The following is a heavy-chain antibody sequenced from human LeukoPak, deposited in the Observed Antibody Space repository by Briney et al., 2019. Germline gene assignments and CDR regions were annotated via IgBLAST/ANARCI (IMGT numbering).Heavy chain of an antibody. CDR1: GGPISSADYY. CDR3: ASGYETGYYFDY. CDR2: IYYNGST. Sequence: SQTLSLTCTVSGGPISSADYYWSWIHQPPGKGLEWIGYIYYNGSTYNNPSLKSRVSISIDTSKNQFSLKLSSVTAADTAVYYCASGYETGYYFDYWGQGTLVTVSS. J-gene: IGHJ4*02. V-gene: IGHV4-30-4*01. D-gene: IGHD3-9*01.